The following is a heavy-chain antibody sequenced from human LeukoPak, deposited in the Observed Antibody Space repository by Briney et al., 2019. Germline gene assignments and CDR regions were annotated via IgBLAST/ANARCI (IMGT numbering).Heavy chain of an antibody. V-gene: IGHV5-51*01. J-gene: IGHJ4*02. CDR2: IFPGDSET. Sequence: GESLKISCKGSEYSFTTYWIGWVRQMPGKGLEWMGIIFPGDSETIYSPSFQGQVTISADKYISTAYLQWRSLKASDTAMYYCATSESQTRFDYWGQGTLVTASS. D-gene: IGHD1/OR15-1a*01. CDR1: EYSFTTYW. CDR3: ATSESQTRFDY.